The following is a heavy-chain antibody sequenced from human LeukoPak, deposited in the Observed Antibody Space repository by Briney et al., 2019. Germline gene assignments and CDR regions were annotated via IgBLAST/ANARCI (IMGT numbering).Heavy chain of an antibody. CDR3: ARDRWGIWFGDENWFDP. V-gene: IGHV4-59*12. CDR1: GGSISSYY. Sequence: SETLSLTCIVSGGSISSYYWSWIRQPPGKGLEWIGYIYYSGSTNYKPSLKSRVTISVATSKNQFSLRLSSVTAADTAVYYCARDRWGIWFGDENWFDPWGQGTLVTVSS. D-gene: IGHD3-10*01. J-gene: IGHJ5*02. CDR2: IYYSGST.